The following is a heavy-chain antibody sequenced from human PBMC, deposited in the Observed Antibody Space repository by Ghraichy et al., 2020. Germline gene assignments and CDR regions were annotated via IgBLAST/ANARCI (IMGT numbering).Heavy chain of an antibody. CDR1: GGSISSYY. CDR3: ARVIDSSGAFDI. V-gene: IGHV4-59*01. D-gene: IGHD3-22*01. Sequence: SETLSLTCTVSGGSISSYYWSWIRQPPGKGLEWIGYIYYSGSTNYNPSLKSRVTISVDTSKNQFSLKLSSVTAADTAVYYCARVIDSSGAFDIWGQGTMVTVSS. CDR2: IYYSGST. J-gene: IGHJ3*02.